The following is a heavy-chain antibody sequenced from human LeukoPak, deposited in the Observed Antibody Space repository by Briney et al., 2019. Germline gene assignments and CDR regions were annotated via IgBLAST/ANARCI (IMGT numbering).Heavy chain of an antibody. J-gene: IGHJ3*02. CDR2: INPNSGGT. Sequence: ASVTVSLKGTGYTYTGYYMHWVRQAPGQGLEWLGWINPNSGGTNYAQKFQGRVTITRDTSISTAYMELGRLRSDDRAVYYFVRGYDYVWGSYRYDAFDIWGQGTMVTVSS. CDR1: GYTYTGYY. CDR3: VRGYDYVWGSYRYDAFDI. D-gene: IGHD3-16*02. V-gene: IGHV1-2*02.